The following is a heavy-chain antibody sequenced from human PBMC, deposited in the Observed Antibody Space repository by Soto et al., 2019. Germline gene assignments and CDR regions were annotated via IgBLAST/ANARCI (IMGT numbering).Heavy chain of an antibody. CDR1: GGSISSGGYY. CDR2: ISSSGSTI. V-gene: IGHV3-11*01. D-gene: IGHD6-13*01. CDR3: ARKPYSSSWSDY. J-gene: IGHJ4*02. Sequence: LSLTCTVSGGSISSGGYYMSWIRQAPGKGLEWVSYISSSGSTIYYADSVKGRFTISRDNAKNSLYLQMNSLRAEDTAVYYCARKPYSSSWSDYWGQGTLVTVSS.